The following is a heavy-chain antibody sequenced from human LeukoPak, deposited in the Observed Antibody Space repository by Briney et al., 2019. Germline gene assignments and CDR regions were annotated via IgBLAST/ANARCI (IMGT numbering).Heavy chain of an antibody. V-gene: IGHV4-38-2*02. Sequence: SETLSLTCTVSGYSISSGYYWGWIRQPPGKGREWIGRVYTTGTTNYNPSLKSRVTMSLDTSTHRFSLQLSSVPAADTAVYYCARDLLVGGSFFDYWGQGFLVTVSS. J-gene: IGHJ4*02. D-gene: IGHD2-8*02. CDR3: ARDLLVGGSFFDY. CDR1: GYSISSGYY. CDR2: VYTTGTT.